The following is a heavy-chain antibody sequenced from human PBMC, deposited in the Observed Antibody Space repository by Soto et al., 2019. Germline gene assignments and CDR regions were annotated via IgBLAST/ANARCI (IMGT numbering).Heavy chain of an antibody. Sequence: PSETLSLTCAVYGGSFSGYYWSWIRQPPGKGLEWIGEINHSGSTNYNPSLKSRVTISVDTSKNQFSLKLSSVTAADTAVYYCARDPYGTTEGYNWFDPWGQGTLVTVSS. D-gene: IGHD1-1*01. CDR2: INHSGST. J-gene: IGHJ5*02. V-gene: IGHV4-34*01. CDR1: GGSFSGYY. CDR3: ARDPYGTTEGYNWFDP.